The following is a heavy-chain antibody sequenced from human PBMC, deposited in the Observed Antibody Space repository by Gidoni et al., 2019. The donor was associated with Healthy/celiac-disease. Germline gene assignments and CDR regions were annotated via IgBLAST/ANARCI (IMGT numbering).Heavy chain of an antibody. CDR2: INPSGGST. CDR1: GYTFPSYY. J-gene: IGHJ5*02. Sequence: QVQLVQSGAEVKKPGASVKGSCKASGYTFPSYYMHWVRQAPGQGLEWMGIINPSGGSTSYAQKFQGRVTMTRDTSTSTVYMELSSLRSEDTAVYYCARDLESRWEVAATGAWFDPWGQGTLVTVSS. D-gene: IGHD2-15*01. V-gene: IGHV1-46*01. CDR3: ARDLESRWEVAATGAWFDP.